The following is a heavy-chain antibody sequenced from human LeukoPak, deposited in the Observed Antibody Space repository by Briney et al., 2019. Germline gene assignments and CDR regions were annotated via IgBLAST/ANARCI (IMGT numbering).Heavy chain of an antibody. D-gene: IGHD1-1*01. CDR3: ARLHNPATSPYYYGMDV. J-gene: IGHJ6*02. Sequence: SVKVSCKASGGTFSSYAISWVRQAPGQGLEWMGRIIPILGIANYAQKFQGRVATTADKSTSTAYMELSSLRSEDTAVYYCARLHNPATSPYYYGMDVWGQGTTVTVSS. V-gene: IGHV1-69*04. CDR2: IIPILGIA. CDR1: GGTFSSYA.